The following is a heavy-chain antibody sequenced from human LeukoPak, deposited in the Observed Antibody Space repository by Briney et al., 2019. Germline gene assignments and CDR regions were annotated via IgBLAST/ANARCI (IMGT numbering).Heavy chain of an antibody. CDR3: ARRSPIAGAGPRRLED. CDR1: GFTVSSSH. D-gene: IGHD6-13*01. CDR2: IYSGGST. V-gene: IGHV3-53*01. Sequence: GGSLRLTCAASGFTVSSSHMSWVRQAPAKGLEWVSIIYSGGSTSYSDSVKGRFIISIDNSKNTLYLQMNSLRAEDTAIYYCARRSPIAGAGPRRLEDWGQGTLVTVSS. J-gene: IGHJ4*02.